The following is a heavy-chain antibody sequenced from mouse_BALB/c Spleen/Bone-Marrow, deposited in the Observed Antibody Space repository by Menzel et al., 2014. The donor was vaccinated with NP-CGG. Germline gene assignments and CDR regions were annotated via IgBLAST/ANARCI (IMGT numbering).Heavy chain of an antibody. CDR1: GFNIKDTY. CDR2: IDPANGNT. D-gene: IGHD2-14*01. J-gene: IGHJ2*01. Sequence: VQLQQSGAELVKPGASVRLSCTASGFNIKDTYIHWVKRRPEQGLEWIGRIDPANGNTKYDPKFQGKATITADTSSNTAYLQLSSLTSEDTAVYYCASYRLRTYFDYWGQGITLTVSS. V-gene: IGHV14-3*02. CDR3: ASYRLRTYFDY.